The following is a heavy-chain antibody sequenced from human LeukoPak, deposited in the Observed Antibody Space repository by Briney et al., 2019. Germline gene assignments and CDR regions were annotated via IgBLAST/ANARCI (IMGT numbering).Heavy chain of an antibody. D-gene: IGHD6-13*01. CDR1: GYTFTGYY. CDR3: AREGVAGTGLDF. Sequence: ASVKVSCKASGYTFTGYYMHWVPQAPGQGLEWMGWINPNSGGTNYAQKFQGRVTMTRDTSISTAYMELSRLRSDDTAVYYCAREGVAGTGLDFWGQGTLVTVSS. CDR2: INPNSGGT. V-gene: IGHV1-2*02. J-gene: IGHJ4*02.